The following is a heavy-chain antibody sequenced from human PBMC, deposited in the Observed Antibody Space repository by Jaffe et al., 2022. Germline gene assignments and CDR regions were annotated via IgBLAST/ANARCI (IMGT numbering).Heavy chain of an antibody. CDR2: ISGSGGST. CDR1: GFTFSSYA. V-gene: IGHV3-23*01. Sequence: EVQLLESGGGLVQPGGSLRLSCAASGFTFSSYAMSWVRQAPGKGLEWVSAISGSGGSTYYADSVKGRFTISRDNSKNTLYLQMNSLRAEDTAVYYCAKDRRPWFRELLYPLDYWGQGTLVTVSS. D-gene: IGHD3-10*01. CDR3: AKDRRPWFRELLYPLDY. J-gene: IGHJ4*02.